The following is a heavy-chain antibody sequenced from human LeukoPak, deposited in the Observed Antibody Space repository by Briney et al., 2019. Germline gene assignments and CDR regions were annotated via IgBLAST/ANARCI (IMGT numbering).Heavy chain of an antibody. CDR1: GFTFSSYS. Sequence: PGGSLRLSCAASGFTFSSYSMNWVRQAPGKGLEWDSYISSSSSTIYYADSVKGRFTISSDNAKNSLYLQMNNLKTEDTAVYYCTTDSILATTGTRGYFQHWGQGTLVTVSS. J-gene: IGHJ1*01. D-gene: IGHD6-13*01. CDR3: TTDSILATTGTRGYFQH. CDR2: ISSSSSTI. V-gene: IGHV3-48*04.